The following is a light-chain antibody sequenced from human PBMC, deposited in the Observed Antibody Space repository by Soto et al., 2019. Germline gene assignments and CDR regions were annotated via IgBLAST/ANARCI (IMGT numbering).Light chain of an antibody. J-gene: IGKJ1*01. Sequence: EFVLTQSPGTLSLSPGERATLSCRASQTVRNNYLAWYQQKPGQAPRLLIYDASSRATGIPDRFSGSGSETEFTLTISRLEPEDFAVYYCQQYGSSRRTFGQGTKVDIK. CDR3: QQYGSSRRT. CDR2: DAS. CDR1: QTVRNNY. V-gene: IGKV3-20*01.